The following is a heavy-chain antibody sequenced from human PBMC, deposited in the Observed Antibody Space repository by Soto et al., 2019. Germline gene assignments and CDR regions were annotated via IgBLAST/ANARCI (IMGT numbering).Heavy chain of an antibody. CDR3: ERAGYYYESYDYWYFDI. Sequence: EGQLLESGGGLVQPGGSLRLSCAASGFTFSNYAMTWVRQAPGKGLEWVSAITRDGAIANYVDAVKGRFTISSDNSKNTMYLQLNSLIAVDTAVYYCERAGYYYESYDYWYFDIWGRGTLVTVSS. CDR2: ITRDGAIA. V-gene: IGHV3-23*01. J-gene: IGHJ2*01. CDR1: GFTFSNYA. D-gene: IGHD3-22*01.